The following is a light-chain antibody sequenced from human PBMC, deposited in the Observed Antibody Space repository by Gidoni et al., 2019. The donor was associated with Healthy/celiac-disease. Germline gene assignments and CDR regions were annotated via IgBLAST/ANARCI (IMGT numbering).Light chain of an antibody. Sequence: DIQMTQSPSTLSASVGDRVTITCRASQSISSWLAWYQQKPGKAPKLLIYKAASLESGVPSRFSGSGSGTEFTLTISSLQPDDFATYYCQQYNSYSLTVXGXTKVEIK. J-gene: IGKJ4*01. CDR2: KAA. CDR1: QSISSW. V-gene: IGKV1-5*03. CDR3: QQYNSYSLT.